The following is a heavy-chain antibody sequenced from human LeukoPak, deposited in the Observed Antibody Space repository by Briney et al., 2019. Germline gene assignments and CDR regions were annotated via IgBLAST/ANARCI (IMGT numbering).Heavy chain of an antibody. CDR3: ARDSPGAPNDLDY. CDR2: INSDGSIT. CDR1: GFTFSSYW. V-gene: IGHV3-74*01. Sequence: PGGSLRLSCAASGFTFSSYWMHWVRQVPGKGLVWVSRINSDGSITNYADSVKGRFTISRDNAKNTLSLQMNSLRDEDTAVYFCARDSPGAPNDLDYWGQGTLVTVSS. J-gene: IGHJ4*02. D-gene: IGHD1-1*01.